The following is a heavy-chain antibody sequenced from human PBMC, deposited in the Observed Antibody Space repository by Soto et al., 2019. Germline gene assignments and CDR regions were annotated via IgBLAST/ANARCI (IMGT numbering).Heavy chain of an antibody. V-gene: IGHV3-30-3*01. CDR2: ISDDGNTK. Sequence: GGSLRLSCAASGFTFSTYAMYWVRQAPGRGLEWVAVISDDGNTKYCADSVKGRFTISRDNSRNTLYLQIYSLRAEDAAVYYCASSYFYDSGGYYPFDYWGQGTRVTVSS. D-gene: IGHD3-22*01. CDR3: ASSYFYDSGGYYPFDY. J-gene: IGHJ4*02. CDR1: GFTFSTYA.